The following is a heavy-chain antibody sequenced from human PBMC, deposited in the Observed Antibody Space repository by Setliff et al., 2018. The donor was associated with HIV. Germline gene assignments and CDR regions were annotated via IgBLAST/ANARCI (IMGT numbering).Heavy chain of an antibody. CDR1: GGSFSGYF. D-gene: IGHD3-22*01. Sequence: SETLSLTCAVYGGSFSGYFWTWIRQPPQKRLEWIGEINHGGDTNYNPSLKSRVTISVDTSKNQFSLKLSSVTAADTAVYYCARGDYYDSTGYEGLDSWGRGTLVTVSS. J-gene: IGHJ4*02. V-gene: IGHV4-34*01. CDR2: INHGGDT. CDR3: ARGDYYDSTGYEGLDS.